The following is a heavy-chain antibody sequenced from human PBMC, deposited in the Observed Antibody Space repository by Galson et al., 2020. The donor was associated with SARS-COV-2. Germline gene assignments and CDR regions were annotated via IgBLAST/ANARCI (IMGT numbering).Heavy chain of an antibody. D-gene: IGHD6-13*01. CDR1: GYTFTSYG. CDR3: ARDRQQLPYINPFDY. CDR2: ISAYNGNT. J-gene: IGHJ4*02. Sequence: ASVKVSCKASGYTFTSYGISWVRQAPGQGLEWMGWISAYNGNTNYAQKLQGRVTMTTDTSTSTAYMELRSLRSDDTAVYYCARDRQQLPYINPFDYWGQGTLVTVSS. V-gene: IGHV1-18*01.